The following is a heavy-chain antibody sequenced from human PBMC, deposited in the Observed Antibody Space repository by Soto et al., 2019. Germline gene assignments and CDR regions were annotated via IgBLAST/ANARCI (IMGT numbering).Heavy chain of an antibody. CDR1: GFTFSSHS. J-gene: IGHJ4*02. V-gene: IGHV3-48*01. D-gene: IGHD3-10*01. CDR2: ISDSGSTI. CDR3: ARGNRGLLY. Sequence: GGSLRLSCAASGFTFSSHSMNWVRQAPGKGPEWVSYISDSGSTIYYADSVKGRFTISRDNAKNSLYLQMNSLRAEDTAVYYCARGNRGLLYWGQGTLVTVSS.